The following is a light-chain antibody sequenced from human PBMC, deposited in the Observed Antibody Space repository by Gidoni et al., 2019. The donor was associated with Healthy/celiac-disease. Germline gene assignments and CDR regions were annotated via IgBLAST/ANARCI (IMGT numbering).Light chain of an antibody. Sequence: SYELTQPPSVSVSPGQTASITCSGDKLGDKYACWYQQKPGQSPVLVIYQDSKRPSGIPERFSGSNSGNTATLTISGTQAMDEADYDCQAWDSSTASEVFGGGTKLTVL. CDR3: QAWDSSTASEV. J-gene: IGLJ2*01. CDR2: QDS. CDR1: KLGDKY. V-gene: IGLV3-1*01.